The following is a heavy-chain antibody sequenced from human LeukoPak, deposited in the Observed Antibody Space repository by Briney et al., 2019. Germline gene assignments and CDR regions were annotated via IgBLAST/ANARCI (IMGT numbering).Heavy chain of an antibody. Sequence: GGSLRLSCAASGFTFSSNAMSWSRQAPGKGLEWLSAISPTTGTTFYADSVKGRFTISRDNSKNTLYLQMNSLRAEDTAIYYCATKTSYGDRYFDYWGQGTLVTVSS. V-gene: IGHV3-23*01. CDR2: ISPTTGTT. CDR3: ATKTSYGDRYFDY. D-gene: IGHD4-17*01. J-gene: IGHJ4*02. CDR1: GFTFSSNA.